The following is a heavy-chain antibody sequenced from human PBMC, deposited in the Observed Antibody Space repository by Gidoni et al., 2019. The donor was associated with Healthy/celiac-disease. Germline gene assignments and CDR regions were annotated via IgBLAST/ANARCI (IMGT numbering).Heavy chain of an antibody. CDR1: GGSISSYY. CDR2: IYYSGST. CDR3: AREVAAAGNWFDP. Sequence: QVQLQEPGPGLVTPSETLSLTCTVSGGSISSYYCSWIRQPPGKGLEWIGYIYYSGSTNYNPSLKSRVTISVDTSKNQFSLKLSSVTAADTAVYYCAREVAAAGNWFDPWGQGTLVTVSS. J-gene: IGHJ5*02. V-gene: IGHV4-59*08. D-gene: IGHD6-13*01.